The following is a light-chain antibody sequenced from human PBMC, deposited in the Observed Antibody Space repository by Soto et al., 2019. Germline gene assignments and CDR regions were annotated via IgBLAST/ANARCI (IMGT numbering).Light chain of an antibody. J-gene: IGKJ4*01. V-gene: IGKV1-39*01. CDR2: AAS. CDR1: QTIRSY. CDR3: QQSFSIPPLT. Sequence: DIQLTPSPSSLSASVGDRVTITCLASQTIRSYLNWYQQKPGKAPVLLISAASSLQSGVPSRFSGSGSGTDFTLTISSLQPEDFATYYCQQSFSIPPLTVGGGAKVAIK.